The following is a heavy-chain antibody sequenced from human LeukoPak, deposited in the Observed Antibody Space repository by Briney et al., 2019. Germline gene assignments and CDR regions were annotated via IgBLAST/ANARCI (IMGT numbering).Heavy chain of an antibody. Sequence: GGSLRLSCAASGFTFSSYAMSWVRQAPGKGLEWVSAITGSGGTYYGDSVKGRFTISRDNSKNTLYLQMNSLRAEDTAVYYCARDPGLYYGSGSYYPYFDYWGQGTLVTVSS. CDR2: ITGSGGT. CDR3: ARDPGLYYGSGSYYPYFDY. D-gene: IGHD3-10*01. J-gene: IGHJ4*02. CDR1: GFTFSSYA. V-gene: IGHV3-23*01.